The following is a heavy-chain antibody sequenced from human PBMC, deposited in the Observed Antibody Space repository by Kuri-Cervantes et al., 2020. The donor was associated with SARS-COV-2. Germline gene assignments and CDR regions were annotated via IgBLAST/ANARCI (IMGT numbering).Heavy chain of an antibody. D-gene: IGHD2-15*01. CDR1: GGSISSYYW. J-gene: IGHJ4*02. Sequence: LRLSCTVSGGSISSYYWSWIRQPPGKALEWLALIDWDDDKYYNTPLKTRLTVTMDTSKIQVVLTMTNMDPVDTATYYCARFDSRRLLAFDYWGQGTLVTVSS. CDR3: ARFDSRRLLAFDY. CDR2: IDWDDDK. V-gene: IGHV2-70*01.